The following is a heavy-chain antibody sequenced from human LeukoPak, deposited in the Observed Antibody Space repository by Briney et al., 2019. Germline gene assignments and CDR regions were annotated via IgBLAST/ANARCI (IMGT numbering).Heavy chain of an antibody. CDR1: GGSISSSSYY. D-gene: IGHD3-16*01. CDR2: IYYSGST. V-gene: IGHV4-39*07. Sequence: SETLSLTCTVSGGSISSSSYYWGWIRQPPGKGLEWIGSIYYSGSTYYNPSLKSRVTISVDTSKNQFSLKLSSVTAADTAVYYCARVASLYGLDYWGQGTLVTVSS. J-gene: IGHJ4*02. CDR3: ARVASLYGLDY.